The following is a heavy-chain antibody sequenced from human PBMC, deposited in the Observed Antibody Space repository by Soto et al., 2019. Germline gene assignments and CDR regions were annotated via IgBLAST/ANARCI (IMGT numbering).Heavy chain of an antibody. D-gene: IGHD5-12*01. V-gene: IGHV1-2*04. CDR3: AREGQVATIGPLDYYYYMDV. CDR2: INPNSGGT. Sequence: GASVKVSCKASGYTFTGYYMHWVRQAPGQGLEWMGWINPNSGGTNYAQKFQGWVTMTRDTSISTAYMELSRLRSDDTAVYYCAREGQVATIGPLDYYYYMDVWGKGTTVTVSS. CDR1: GYTFTGYY. J-gene: IGHJ6*03.